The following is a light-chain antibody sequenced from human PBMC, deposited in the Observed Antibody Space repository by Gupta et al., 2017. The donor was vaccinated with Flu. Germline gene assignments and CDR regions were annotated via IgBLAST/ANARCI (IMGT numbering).Light chain of an antibody. J-gene: IGKJ4*01. CDR3: QQYGSSLPVT. Sequence: TLSLSPGERATLSCRASQSVSSSYLAWYQQKPGQAPRLLIYGASSRATGIPDRFSGSGSGTDFTLTISRLEPEDFAVYYCQQYGSSLPVTFGGGTKVEIK. CDR1: QSVSSSY. V-gene: IGKV3-20*01. CDR2: GAS.